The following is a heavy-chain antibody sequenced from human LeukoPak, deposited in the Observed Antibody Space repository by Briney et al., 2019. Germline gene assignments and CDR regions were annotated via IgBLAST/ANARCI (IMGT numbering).Heavy chain of an antibody. D-gene: IGHD5-18*01. J-gene: IGHJ3*02. CDR2: INTNSGDP. Sequence: ASVKVSCKASGYTFTNYGVNWVRQAPGEGLDWMGWINTNSGDPTYAQGFTGRFVFSLDTSVSTAYLQISSLRAEDTAVYYCARFRPHGYYDTFDIWGQGTMVTVS. CDR1: GYTFTNYG. V-gene: IGHV7-4-1*02. CDR3: ARFRPHGYYDTFDI.